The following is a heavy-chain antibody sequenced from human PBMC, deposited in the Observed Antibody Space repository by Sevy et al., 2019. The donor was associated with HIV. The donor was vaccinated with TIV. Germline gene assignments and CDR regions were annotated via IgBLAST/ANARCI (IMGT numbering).Heavy chain of an antibody. CDR2: INHSGLT. CDR1: GEPFSGYY. V-gene: IGHV4-34*01. Sequence: SETLSLTCTVHGEPFSGYYWSWIRQPPGKGLEWIGEINHSGLTHYNPSLKSRVTLSVDTSKNHFSLKLSSVTAADTAVYYCVRQDLATAAPRPYWGQGSLVTVSS. CDR3: VRQDLATAAPRPY. D-gene: IGHD6-6*01. J-gene: IGHJ4*02.